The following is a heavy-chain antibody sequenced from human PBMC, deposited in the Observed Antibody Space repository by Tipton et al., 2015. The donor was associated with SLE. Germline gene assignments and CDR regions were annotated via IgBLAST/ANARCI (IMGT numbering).Heavy chain of an antibody. CDR2: INNDGRTT. V-gene: IGHV3-74*01. D-gene: IGHD1-26*01. CDR1: GFTFSNYW. Sequence: SLRLSCAASGFTFSNYWMHWVRQAPGKGLVWVSLINNDGRTTNYADSVKGRFTISRDNAKNTLYLQLSSLRADDTAMYYCAREGGGPDYWGQGTLVTVSS. CDR3: AREGGGPDY. J-gene: IGHJ4*02.